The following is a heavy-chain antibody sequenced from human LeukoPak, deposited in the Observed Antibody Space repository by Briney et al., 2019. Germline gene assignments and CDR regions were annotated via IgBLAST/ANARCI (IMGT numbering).Heavy chain of an antibody. CDR2: INPNSGGT. Sequence: ASVKVSCKASGGTFSSYAISWVRQAPGQGLEWMGRINPNSGGTNYAQKFQGRVTMTRDTSISTAYMELSRLRSDDTAVYYCASGDWFDPWGQGTLVTVSS. V-gene: IGHV1-2*06. J-gene: IGHJ5*02. CDR1: GGTFSSYA. CDR3: ASGDWFDP.